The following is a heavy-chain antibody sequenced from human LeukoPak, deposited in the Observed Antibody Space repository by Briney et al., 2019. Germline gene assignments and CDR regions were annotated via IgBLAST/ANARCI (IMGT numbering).Heavy chain of an antibody. V-gene: IGHV4-4*07. Sequence: SETLSLTCSVSGGSFSSYFWSWVRQPAGKGLEWIGRIYPSGNTNYNPSLKSRVTLSVDTSKTQFSLRLSSVTAADTAVYYCARGRHGITMVRGARGDYYYMDVWGEGTTVTISS. D-gene: IGHD3-10*01. J-gene: IGHJ6*03. CDR2: IYPSGNT. CDR3: ARGRHGITMVRGARGDYYYMDV. CDR1: GGSFSSYF.